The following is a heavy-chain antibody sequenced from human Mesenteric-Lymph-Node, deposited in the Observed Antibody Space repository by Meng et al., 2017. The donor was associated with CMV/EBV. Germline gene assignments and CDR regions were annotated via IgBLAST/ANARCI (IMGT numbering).Heavy chain of an antibody. D-gene: IGHD3-3*01. V-gene: IGHV5-51*01. Sequence: GESLKISCKGSGYSFTSYWIGWVRQMPGKGLEWMGIIYPGDSDTRYSPSFQGQVTISADKSISTAYLQWSSLKASDTAMYYCARTGRASIIGVVRLGYYFDYWGQGTLVTVSS. J-gene: IGHJ4*02. CDR3: ARTGRASIIGVVRLGYYFDY. CDR2: IYPGDSDT. CDR1: GYSFTSYW.